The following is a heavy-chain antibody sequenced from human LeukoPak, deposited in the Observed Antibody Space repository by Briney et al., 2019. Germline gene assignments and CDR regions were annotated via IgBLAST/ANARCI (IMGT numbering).Heavy chain of an antibody. D-gene: IGHD6-13*01. CDR2: IKQDGSEK. CDR1: GFTFSNYW. Sequence: GGSLRLSCAASGFTFSNYWMTWVRQAPGKGLEWVANIKQDGSEKYYVDSVKGRFAISRDNAKNSLYLQMNSLRAEDTAVYYCARAAHSSSAFWGQGALVTVSS. V-gene: IGHV3-7*01. J-gene: IGHJ4*02. CDR3: ARAAHSSSAF.